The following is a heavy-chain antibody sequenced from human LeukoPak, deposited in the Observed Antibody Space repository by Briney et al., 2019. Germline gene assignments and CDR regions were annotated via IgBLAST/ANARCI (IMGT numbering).Heavy chain of an antibody. CDR2: ISAYNGNT. D-gene: IGHD3-10*01. CDR1: GYTFTSYG. CDR3: ARAVSPMVRGADRLYGMDG. V-gene: IGHV1-18*01. Sequence: ASVKVSCKASGYTFTSYGISWVRQAPGQGLEWMGWISAYNGNTNYAQKLQGRVTMTTDTSTSTAYMELRSLRSDDTAVYYCARAVSPMVRGADRLYGMDGWGQGTTVTVSS. J-gene: IGHJ6*02.